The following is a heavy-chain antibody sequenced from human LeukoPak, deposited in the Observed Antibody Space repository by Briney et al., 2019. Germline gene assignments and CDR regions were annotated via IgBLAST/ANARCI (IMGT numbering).Heavy chain of an antibody. CDR2: TYYRSQWYN. D-gene: IGHD4-17*01. V-gene: IGHV6-1*01. J-gene: IGHJ4*02. CDR1: GDSVSSNTAA. CDR3: ARVTVTTLEN. Sequence: SQTLSLTCAISGDSVSSNTAAWSWIRQSPSRGLEWLGRTYYRSQWYNDYAVSVKSRITINPDTSKNQFSLQLNSVTPEDTAVYYCARVTVTTLENWGQGTLVTVFS.